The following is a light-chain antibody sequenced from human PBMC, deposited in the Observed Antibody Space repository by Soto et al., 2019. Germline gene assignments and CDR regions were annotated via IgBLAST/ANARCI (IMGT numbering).Light chain of an antibody. CDR3: AAWDDSLGAYV. V-gene: IGLV1-44*01. CDR2: TNN. J-gene: IGLJ1*01. CDR1: SSNIGTNT. Sequence: QSVLTQPPSASATPGQRVTISCSGSSSNIGTNTVNWYQQLPGTAPRLLIYTNNQRPSGGPQRFSGSKTGTSASLAVGGLQSEDGADYYCAAWDDSLGAYVFGTGTKVTVL.